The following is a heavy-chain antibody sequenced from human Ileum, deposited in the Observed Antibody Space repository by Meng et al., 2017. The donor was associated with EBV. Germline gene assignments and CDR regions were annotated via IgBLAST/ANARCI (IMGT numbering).Heavy chain of an antibody. CDR2: IYYSGST. V-gene: IGHV4-59*08. CDR1: VGSISSYY. D-gene: IGHD2-15*01. CDR3: ARGGWSLDY. J-gene: IGHJ4*02. Sequence: QERLQGSGPGLVKPSESLSLSCTVSVGSISSYYWSWIRQPPGKGLEWIGYIYYSGSTNYNPSLKSRVTISVDTSKNQFSLNLSSVTAADTAVYYCARGGWSLDYWGQGTLVTVS.